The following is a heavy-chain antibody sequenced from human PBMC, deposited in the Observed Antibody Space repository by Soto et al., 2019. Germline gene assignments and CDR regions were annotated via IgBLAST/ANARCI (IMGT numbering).Heavy chain of an antibody. CDR3: ARAPRGNYGYPSYFVY. V-gene: IGHV4-59*01. CDR2: IYYSGST. Sequence: QVQLQESGPGLVKPSETLSLTCTVSGGSISSYYWSWIRQPPGKGLEWIGYIYYSGSTNYNPSLKGRGTISVDTSKNQFSLKLSSVTAADTAVYYCARAPRGNYGYPSYFVYWGQGTLVTVSS. J-gene: IGHJ4*02. CDR1: GGSISSYY. D-gene: IGHD3-10*01.